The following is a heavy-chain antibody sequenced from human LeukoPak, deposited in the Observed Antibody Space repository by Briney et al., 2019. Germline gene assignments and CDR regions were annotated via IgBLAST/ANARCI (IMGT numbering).Heavy chain of an antibody. D-gene: IGHD3-22*01. Sequence: SETLSLTCTVSGGSISSYYWSWIRQPAGKGLEWIGRIYTSGSTNYNPSLKSRVTMSVDTSKNQFSLKLSSVTAADTAVYYCARVIGAYYDSSGPYNWFDPWGQGTLVTVSS. J-gene: IGHJ5*02. CDR1: GGSISSYY. CDR3: ARVIGAYYDSSGPYNWFDP. V-gene: IGHV4-4*07. CDR2: IYTSGST.